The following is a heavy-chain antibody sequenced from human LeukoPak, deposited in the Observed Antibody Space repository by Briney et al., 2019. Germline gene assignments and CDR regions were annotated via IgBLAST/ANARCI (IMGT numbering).Heavy chain of an antibody. J-gene: IGHJ4*02. Sequence: GGSLRLSCAASGFTFSNYWMYWVRQASGKGLVWVSQIISDGSRTYYADSVKGRFTISRDNAKNSLYLQMNSLRAEDTAVYYCARGSSGWYGYWGQGTLVTVSS. CDR1: GFTFSNYW. CDR2: IISDGSRT. CDR3: ARGSSGWYGY. D-gene: IGHD6-19*01. V-gene: IGHV3-74*01.